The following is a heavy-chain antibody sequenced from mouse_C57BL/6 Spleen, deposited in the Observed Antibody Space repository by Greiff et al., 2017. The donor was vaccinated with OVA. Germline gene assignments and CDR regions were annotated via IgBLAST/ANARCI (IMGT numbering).Heavy chain of an antibody. J-gene: IGHJ2*01. Sequence: QVQLQQSGPELVKPGASVKISCKASGYAFSSSWMNWVKQRPGKGLEWIGRIYPGDGDTNYNGKFKGKATLTADKSSSTAYMQLSSLTSDDSAVYFCARGISFDYWGQGTTLTVSS. CDR1: GYAFSSSW. CDR3: ARGISFDY. V-gene: IGHV1-82*01. CDR2: IYPGDGDT.